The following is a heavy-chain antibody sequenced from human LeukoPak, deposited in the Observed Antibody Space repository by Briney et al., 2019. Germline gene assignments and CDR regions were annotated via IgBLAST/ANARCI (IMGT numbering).Heavy chain of an antibody. CDR2: INHSGST. J-gene: IGHJ6*03. Sequence: PSETLSLTCAVYGGSFSGYYWSWIRQPPGKGLEWIGEINHSGSTNYNPSLKSRVTISVDTSKNQFSLKLSSVTAADTAVYYCARNYYDSSGYFSYYYYYMDVWGKGTTVTISS. CDR3: ARNYYDSSGYFSYYYYYMDV. CDR1: GGSFSGYY. V-gene: IGHV4-34*01. D-gene: IGHD3-22*01.